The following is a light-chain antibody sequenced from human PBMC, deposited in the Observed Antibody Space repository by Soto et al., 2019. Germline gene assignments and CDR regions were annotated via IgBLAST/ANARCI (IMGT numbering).Light chain of an antibody. V-gene: IGKV1-9*01. Sequence: DIHLTQSPSTLSASVGDRVTITCRASQSISSWLAWYQQKPGKAPKLLIYAASTLQSGVPSRFSGSGSGTEFTLTISSLQPEDFATYYCQQLNSYPRTFGQGTKVDIK. CDR1: QSISSW. J-gene: IGKJ1*01. CDR3: QQLNSYPRT. CDR2: AAS.